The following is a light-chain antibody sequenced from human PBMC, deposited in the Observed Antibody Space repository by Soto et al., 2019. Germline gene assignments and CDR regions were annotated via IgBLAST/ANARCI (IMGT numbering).Light chain of an antibody. CDR3: LQYNHWPPYT. V-gene: IGKV3-15*01. CDR2: GAS. CDR1: QSVSSN. Sequence: EMVMTQSPATLSVSPGERATLSCRASQSVSSNLAWYQQKPGQAPRLLIYGASTRATGVPARFSGSGSGTEFTLTISSLHSEDFAVYYCLQYNHWPPYTFGQGTKLEIK. J-gene: IGKJ2*01.